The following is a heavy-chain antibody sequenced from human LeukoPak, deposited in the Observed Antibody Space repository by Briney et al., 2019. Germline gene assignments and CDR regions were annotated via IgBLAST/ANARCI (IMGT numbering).Heavy chain of an antibody. V-gene: IGHV3-7*03. D-gene: IGHD2-2*01. CDR1: GFTFSSYW. CDR2: IKQDGSEK. CDR3: ARSRCSSTSCLYFQH. Sequence: GGSLRLSCAASGFTFSSYWMSWVRQAPGKGLEWVANIKQDGSEKYYVDSVKGRFTISRDNAKNSLYQQMNSLRAEDTAVYYCARSRCSSTSCLYFQHWGQGTLVTVSS. J-gene: IGHJ1*01.